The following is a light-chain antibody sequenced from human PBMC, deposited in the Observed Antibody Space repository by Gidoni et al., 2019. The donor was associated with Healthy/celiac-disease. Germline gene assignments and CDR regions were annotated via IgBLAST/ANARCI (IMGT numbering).Light chain of an antibody. V-gene: IGKV3-15*01. CDR2: GAS. CDR1: QSVSSN. J-gene: IGKJ4*01. Sequence: EIVVTQTPATLSVSPGERAALAFRASQSVSSNLAWYQQQPGPAPRLLIYGASTRATGIPARFSGSGSGTEFPLTISSLQSEDFAVYSCQQYNNWPPLTFGGGTKVEIK. CDR3: QQYNNWPPLT.